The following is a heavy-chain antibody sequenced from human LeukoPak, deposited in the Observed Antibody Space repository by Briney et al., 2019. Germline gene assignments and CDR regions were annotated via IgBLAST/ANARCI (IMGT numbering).Heavy chain of an antibody. CDR1: GYTFSTST. CDR2: INPKNGKT. D-gene: IGHD5-12*01. Sequence: ASVKVSCKASGYTFSTSTISWVRQAAGQGLEWMGWINPKNGKTSYAQKFQDRVTMTENTSTSTAYMELSSLRSEDTAVYYCARGLAPSSYEYSGHDPYYYYNMDVWGKGTTVIISS. CDR3: ARGLAPSSYEYSGHDPYYYYNMDV. V-gene: IGHV1-8*01. J-gene: IGHJ6*03.